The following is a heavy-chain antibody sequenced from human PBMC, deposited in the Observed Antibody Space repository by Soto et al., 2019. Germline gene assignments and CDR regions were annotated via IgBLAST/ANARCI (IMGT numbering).Heavy chain of an antibody. D-gene: IGHD3-3*01. CDR3: ARGTVSYDFCSGYLHFDY. CDR2: MNPNSGNT. CDR1: GYTFTSYD. J-gene: IGHJ4*02. Sequence: QVQLVQSGAEVKKPGASVKVSCKASGYTFTSYDINWVRQATGQGLEWMGWMNPNSGNTGYAQKFRGRVTMTRNTSISTAYMELSSRRSEDTAVYYCARGTVSYDFCSGYLHFDYWGQGTLVTVSS. V-gene: IGHV1-8*01.